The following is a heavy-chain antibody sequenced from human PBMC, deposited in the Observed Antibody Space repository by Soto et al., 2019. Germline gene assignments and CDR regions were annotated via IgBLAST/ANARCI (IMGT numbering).Heavy chain of an antibody. D-gene: IGHD3-10*01. CDR3: ARAAMVRVSWFDP. CDR2: IIPILGIA. J-gene: IGHJ5*02. Sequence: SVKVSCKASGGTFSSYTISWVRQAPGQGLEWMGRIIPILGIANYAQKFQGRVTITADKSTSTAYMELSSLRSEDTAVYYCARAAMVRVSWFDPWGQGTLVTVSS. V-gene: IGHV1-69*02. CDR1: GGTFSSYT.